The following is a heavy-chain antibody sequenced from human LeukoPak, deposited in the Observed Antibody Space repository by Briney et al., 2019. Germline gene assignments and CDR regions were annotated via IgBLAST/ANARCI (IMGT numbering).Heavy chain of an antibody. D-gene: IGHD2-15*01. J-gene: IGHJ5*02. V-gene: IGHV4-61*02. CDR3: ARAGAVVDNWFDP. CDR1: GGSISSGSYH. CDR2: IYPSGST. Sequence: PSETLSLTCTVSGGSISSGSYHWSWIRQPAGKALEWIGRIYPSGSTNYDPSLKSRVTISVDTSKNQFSLKLTSVTAADTAVYYCARAGAVVDNWFDPWGQGTLVTVSS.